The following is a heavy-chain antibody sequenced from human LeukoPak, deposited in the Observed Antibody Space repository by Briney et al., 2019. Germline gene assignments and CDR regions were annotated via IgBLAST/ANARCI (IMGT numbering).Heavy chain of an antibody. CDR2: IIPIFGTA. Sequence: SVKVSCKASGGTFSSYAISWVRQAPGQGLEWMGGIIPIFGTANYAQKFQGRVTITTDESTSTAYMELSSLRSEDTAVYYCAREVWEGSIVGVRSVFDYWGQGTLVTVSS. CDR3: AREVWEGSIVGVRSVFDY. J-gene: IGHJ4*02. CDR1: GGTFSSYA. V-gene: IGHV1-69*05. D-gene: IGHD1-26*01.